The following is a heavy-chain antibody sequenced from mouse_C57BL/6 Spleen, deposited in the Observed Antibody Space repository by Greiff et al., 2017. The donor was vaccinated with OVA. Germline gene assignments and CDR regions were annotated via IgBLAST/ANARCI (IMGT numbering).Heavy chain of an antibody. CDR1: GYTFTSYW. Sequence: VQLQQPGAELVRPGSSVKLSCKASGYTFTSYWMDWVKQRPGQGLEWIGNIYPSDSETHYNQKFKDKATLTVDKSSSTAYMQLSSLTSEDSAVYYCARRDSPYYYAMDYWGQGTSVTVSS. V-gene: IGHV1-61*01. CDR3: ARRDSPYYYAMDY. CDR2: IYPSDSET. J-gene: IGHJ4*01.